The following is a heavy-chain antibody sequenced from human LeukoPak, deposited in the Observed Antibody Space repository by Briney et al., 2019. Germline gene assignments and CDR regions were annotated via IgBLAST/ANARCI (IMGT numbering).Heavy chain of an antibody. D-gene: IGHD3-9*01. J-gene: IGHJ3*02. V-gene: IGHV1-8*03. CDR3: ARRYYDILTGGDAFDI. Sequence: ASVKVSCKASGYTFSSYDINWVRQATGQWVEWMGWMNPNSGNTGYAQKFQGRVTITRNTSISTAYMELSSLRSEDTAVYYCARRYYDILTGGDAFDIWGQGTMVTVSS. CDR1: GYTFSSYD. CDR2: MNPNSGNT.